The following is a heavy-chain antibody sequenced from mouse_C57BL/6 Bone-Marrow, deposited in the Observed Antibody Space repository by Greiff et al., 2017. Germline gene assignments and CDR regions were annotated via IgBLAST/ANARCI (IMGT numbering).Heavy chain of an antibody. CDR3: ARGRITTVVANFDY. D-gene: IGHD1-1*01. CDR2: IYPRSGNT. Sequence: VKLMESGAELARPGASVKLSCKASGYTFTSYGIRWVKQRPGQGLEWIGEIYPRSGNTYYNEKFKGKATLTADKSSSTAYMELRSLTSEDSAVYFCARGRITTVVANFDYWGQGTTLTVSS. CDR1: GYTFTSYG. J-gene: IGHJ2*01. V-gene: IGHV1-81*01.